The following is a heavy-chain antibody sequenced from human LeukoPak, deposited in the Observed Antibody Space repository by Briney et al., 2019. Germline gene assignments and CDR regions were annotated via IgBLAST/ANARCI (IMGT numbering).Heavy chain of an antibody. J-gene: IGHJ4*02. CDR1: GYHFPSCW. Sequence: GEPRKIPCKRPGYHFPSCWSGWVRQTPGKGLGGRGIIYPGDPDTTYSPSFQGQVTISADKSTSTAYLQWSSLKASDTAMYYCARPNYYGSGSPAGYWGQGTLVTVSS. CDR2: IYPGDPDT. V-gene: IGHV5-51*01. D-gene: IGHD3-10*01. CDR3: ARPNYYGSGSPAGY.